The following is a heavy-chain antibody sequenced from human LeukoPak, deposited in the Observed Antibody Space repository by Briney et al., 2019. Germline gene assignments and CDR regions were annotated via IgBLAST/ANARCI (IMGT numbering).Heavy chain of an antibody. Sequence: SVKVSCKASGGTFNSYAFSWVRQAPGRGLEWLGRIIPVFGVAKYAQKFQGRVTITADISTTTAFMELSSLRSEDTAVYYCTRDPNIVVVTDIYFDNWGQGTLVTVSS. CDR1: GGTFNSYA. CDR2: IIPVFGVA. CDR3: TRDPNIVVVTDIYFDN. J-gene: IGHJ4*02. D-gene: IGHD2-21*02. V-gene: IGHV1-69*04.